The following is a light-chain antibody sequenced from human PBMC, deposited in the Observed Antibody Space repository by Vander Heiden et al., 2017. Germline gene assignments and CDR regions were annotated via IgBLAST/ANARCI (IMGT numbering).Light chain of an antibody. CDR3: QEWDSRTGV. CDR2: QDS. CDR1: KLGDKY. J-gene: IGLJ2*01. Sequence: SYELTQPPSVSVSPGQTASITCSGDKLGDKYACWYQQKPGQSPVLGIYQDSKRPSGIPERFSGSNSGNTATLTISGTQAMDESYYYCQEWDSRTGVFGGGTKLTVL. V-gene: IGLV3-1*01.